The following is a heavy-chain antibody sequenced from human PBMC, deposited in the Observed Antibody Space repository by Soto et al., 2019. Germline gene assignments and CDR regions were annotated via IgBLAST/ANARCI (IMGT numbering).Heavy chain of an antibody. Sequence: GASVKVSCKVSRYTLTELSMHWVRQAPGKGLEWMGGIDPEDGETSYAQKFQGRVTMTRNTSISTAYMELSSLRSEDTAVYYCARGPLDVWGKGTTVTVSS. J-gene: IGHJ6*04. CDR1: RYTLTELS. CDR2: IDPEDGET. CDR3: ARGPLDV. V-gene: IGHV1-24*01.